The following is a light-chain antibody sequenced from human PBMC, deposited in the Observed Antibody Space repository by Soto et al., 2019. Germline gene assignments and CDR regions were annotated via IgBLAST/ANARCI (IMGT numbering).Light chain of an antibody. CDR3: HQYGRSPIT. CDR2: DTS. J-gene: IGKJ5*01. CDR1: QSVGSRN. V-gene: IGKV3D-20*01. Sequence: ERATLSCFASQSVGSRNLAWYQQKPGLAPRLLIYDTSFRATGIPDRFSGSGSGTDFTLTISRLEPQDFAVYYCHQYGRSPITFGQGTRLEI.